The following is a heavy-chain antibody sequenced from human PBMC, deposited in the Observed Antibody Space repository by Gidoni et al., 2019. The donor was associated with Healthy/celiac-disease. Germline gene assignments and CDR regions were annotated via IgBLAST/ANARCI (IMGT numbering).Heavy chain of an antibody. CDR1: GFTFSSYD. V-gene: IGHV3-13*01. J-gene: IGHJ3*02. CDR2: IRTAGDT. CDR3: ARGGMSDAFDI. Sequence: EVQLVESGGGLVQPGGSLRLSCAASGFTFSSYDMHWVRQATGKGLEWVSAIRTAGDTYYPGSVKGRFTISRENAKNSLYLQMNSLRAGDTAVYYCARGGMSDAFDIWGQGTMVTVSS.